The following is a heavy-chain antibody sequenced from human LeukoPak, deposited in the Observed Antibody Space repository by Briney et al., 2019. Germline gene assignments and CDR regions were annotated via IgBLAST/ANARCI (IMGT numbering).Heavy chain of an antibody. CDR2: IYYSGST. V-gene: IGHV4-59*01. J-gene: IGHJ3*02. CDR1: GGSISSYY. Sequence: PSETLSLTCTVSGGSISSYYWSWIRQPPGKGLEWIGYIYYSGSTNYNPSLKSRVTISVDTSKNQFSLKLSSVTAADTAVYYCASSKEWDDAFDIWGQGTMVTVSS. CDR3: ASSKEWDDAFDI. D-gene: IGHD1-26*01.